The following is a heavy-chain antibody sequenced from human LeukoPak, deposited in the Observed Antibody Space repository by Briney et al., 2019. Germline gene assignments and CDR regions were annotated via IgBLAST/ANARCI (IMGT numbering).Heavy chain of an antibody. V-gene: IGHV1-2*02. D-gene: IGHD2-15*01. CDR1: GYTFTGYY. J-gene: IGHJ5*02. CDR3: ARGGVGHCSGGSCPTSWFDP. CDR2: LSPNSGDT. Sequence: ASVKVSYKASGYTFTGYYMHWVRQAPGQELEWMGWLSPNSGDTKFAQKFQGRVTMTTDTSTSTAYMELRSLRSDDTAVYYCARGGVGHCSGGSCPTSWFDPWGQGTLVTVSS.